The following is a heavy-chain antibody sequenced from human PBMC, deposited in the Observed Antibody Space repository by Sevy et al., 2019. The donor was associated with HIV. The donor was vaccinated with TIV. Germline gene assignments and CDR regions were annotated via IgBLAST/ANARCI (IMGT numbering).Heavy chain of an antibody. Sequence: GGSLRLSCAASGFTFSNYGMHWVRQAPGKWLEWVSVIWNDGSNKYYADSVKSRFTIARDNSKNTLYLQMNSLRVEDTAGYFCARGGDFNDRSVNRDFDYWGQGTLVTVSS. CDR2: IWNDGSNK. D-gene: IGHD3-22*01. V-gene: IGHV3-33*01. J-gene: IGHJ4*02. CDR1: GFTFSNYG. CDR3: ARGGDFNDRSVNRDFDY.